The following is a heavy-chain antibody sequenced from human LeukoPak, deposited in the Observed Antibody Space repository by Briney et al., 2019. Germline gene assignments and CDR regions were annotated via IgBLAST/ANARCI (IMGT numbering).Heavy chain of an antibody. CDR3: AGVDIVATGAFDY. V-gene: IGHV4-59*01. Sequence: SETLSLTCTVSGGSISSYYWSWIRQPPGKGLEWIGYIYYSGSNNYNPSLKSRVTISVDTSKNQFSLKLSSVTAADTAVYYCAGVDIVATGAFDYWGQGTLVTVCS. D-gene: IGHD5-12*01. CDR2: IYYSGSN. J-gene: IGHJ4*02. CDR1: GGSISSYY.